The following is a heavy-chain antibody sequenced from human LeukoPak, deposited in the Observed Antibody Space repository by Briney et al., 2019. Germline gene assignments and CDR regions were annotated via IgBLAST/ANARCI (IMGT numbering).Heavy chain of an antibody. Sequence: GGSLRLSCAASGFTFSSYSMDWVRQAPGKGLEWVSSISSSSTYIFYSDSVKGRFTISRDTAKNSLSLQMNSLRAEDTAVYYCARDRDSSGYYYWYFDLWGRGTLVTVSS. J-gene: IGHJ2*01. D-gene: IGHD3-22*01. CDR1: GFTFSSYS. V-gene: IGHV3-21*01. CDR3: ARDRDSSGYYYWYFDL. CDR2: ISSSSTYI.